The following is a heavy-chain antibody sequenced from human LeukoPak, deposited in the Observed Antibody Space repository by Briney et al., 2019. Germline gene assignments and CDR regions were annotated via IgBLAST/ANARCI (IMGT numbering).Heavy chain of an antibody. CDR3: ASTYCSGGSCYWALDY. J-gene: IGHJ4*02. D-gene: IGHD2-15*01. Sequence: KPSETLSLTCTVSGGSISSYCWSWIRQPPGKGLEWIGYIYYSGSTNYNPSLKSRVTISVDTSKNQFSLKLSSVTAADTAVYYCASTYCSGGSCYWALDYWGQGTLVTVSS. CDR2: IYYSGST. V-gene: IGHV4-59*08. CDR1: GGSISSYC.